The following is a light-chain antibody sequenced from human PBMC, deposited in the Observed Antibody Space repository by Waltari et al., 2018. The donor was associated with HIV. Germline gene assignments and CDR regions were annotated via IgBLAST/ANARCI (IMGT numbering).Light chain of an antibody. CDR3: QQHSDWPYT. CDR1: RGLTTQ. Sequence: EIVMTTSPSTLSVSPGETTTLSCRANRGLTTQLPWYHQRPGKPPRLHMYKASTRVTGVPDKFSGSGSGTQFTLAIKNFQSEDSVIYYCQQHSDWPYTFGRGAKLAI. CDR2: KAS. J-gene: IGKJ2*01. V-gene: IGKV3-15*01.